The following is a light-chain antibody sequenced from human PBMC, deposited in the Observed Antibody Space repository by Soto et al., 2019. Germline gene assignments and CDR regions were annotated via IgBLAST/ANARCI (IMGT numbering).Light chain of an antibody. J-gene: IGKJ2*01. Sequence: IQMTQSPSTLSAPVGDRVTITCQASQTISTLLAWFQHKPGKAPNLLIYDASNLESGVPSRFSGSVSGTEFTLTIRSLQSDDSATYFFQQYSHLVTFGQGTKLEIK. CDR3: QQYSHLVT. V-gene: IGKV1-5*01. CDR2: DAS. CDR1: QTISTL.